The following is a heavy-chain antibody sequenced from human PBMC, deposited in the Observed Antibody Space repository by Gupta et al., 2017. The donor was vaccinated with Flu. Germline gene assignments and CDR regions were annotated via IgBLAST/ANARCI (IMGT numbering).Heavy chain of an antibody. CDR1: GFTFSRFG. CDR2: IASDGRDK. V-gene: IGHV3-30*18. Sequence: GFTFSRFGIHWVRQAPGKGLEWVAVIASDGRDKKYIDSVKGRFTISRDNSKNTLYLQINSLRTEDTAVYYCAKDRAAAAAAYYFDYWGQGTLVNVSS. J-gene: IGHJ4*02. D-gene: IGHD6-13*01. CDR3: AKDRAAAAAAYYFDY.